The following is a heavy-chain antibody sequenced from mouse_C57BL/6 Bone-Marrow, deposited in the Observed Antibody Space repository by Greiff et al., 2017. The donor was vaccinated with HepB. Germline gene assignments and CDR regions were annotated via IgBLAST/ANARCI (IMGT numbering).Heavy chain of an antibody. CDR1: GYSITSDY. D-gene: IGHD2-5*01. Sequence: EVMLVESGPGLAKPSQTLSLTCSVTGYSITSDYWNWIRKFPGNKLEYMGYISYSGSTYYNPSRKSRITITRDTSKNQYYLQLHSVTTEDTATYYCARDSNYAGYAMDYWGQGTAVTVSS. V-gene: IGHV3-8*01. CDR3: ARDSNYAGYAMDY. CDR2: ISYSGST. J-gene: IGHJ4*01.